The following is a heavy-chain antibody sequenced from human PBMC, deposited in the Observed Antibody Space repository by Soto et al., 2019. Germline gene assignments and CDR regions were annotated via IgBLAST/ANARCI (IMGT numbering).Heavy chain of an antibody. CDR2: ISAYNGNT. CDR3: ARDQGVVVVAATPGSYYYYYMDA. D-gene: IGHD2-15*01. CDR1: GYTFTSYG. Sequence: ASVKVSCKASGYTFTSYGISWVRQAPGQGLEWMGWISAYNGNTNYAQKLQGRVTMTTDTSTSTAYMELRSLRSDDTAVYYCARDQGVVVVAATPGSYYYYYMDAWGKGTTVTVSS. V-gene: IGHV1-18*01. J-gene: IGHJ6*03.